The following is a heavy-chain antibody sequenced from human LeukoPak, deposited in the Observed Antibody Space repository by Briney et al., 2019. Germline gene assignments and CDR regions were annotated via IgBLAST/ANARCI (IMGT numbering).Heavy chain of an antibody. V-gene: IGHV4-59*01. CDR3: ARGVATFDY. CDR2: IYYSGNT. CDR1: GGSISSYY. D-gene: IGHD5-12*01. J-gene: IGHJ4*02. Sequence: SETLSLTCTVSGGSISSYYWNWIRQPPGKGLEWIGYIYYSGNTNYNPSLKSRVTISVDTSKNQFSLKLNSVTAADTAVYFCARGVATFDYWGQGTLVTVSS.